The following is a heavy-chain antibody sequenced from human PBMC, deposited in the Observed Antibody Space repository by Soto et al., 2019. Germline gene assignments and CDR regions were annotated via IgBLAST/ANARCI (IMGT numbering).Heavy chain of an antibody. D-gene: IGHD2-8*01. CDR3: ASICTNGVCYKGEFDY. V-gene: IGHV4-31*03. CDR2: IYYSGST. Sequence: SETLSLTCTVSGGSISSGGYYWSWIRQHPGKGLEWIGYIYYSGSTYYNPSLKSRVTMSVDTSKNQFSLKLSSVTAADTAVYYCASICTNGVCYKGEFDYWGQGTLVTVSS. J-gene: IGHJ4*02. CDR1: GGSISSGGYY.